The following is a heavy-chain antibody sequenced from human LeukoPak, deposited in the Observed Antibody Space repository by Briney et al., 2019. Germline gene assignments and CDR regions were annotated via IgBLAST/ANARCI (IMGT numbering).Heavy chain of an antibody. D-gene: IGHD1-26*01. CDR1: GYTFTSYG. CDR3: ARAGLTGGTNGSPFDY. V-gene: IGHV1-18*01. CDR2: ISGYNGNT. Sequence: GASVKVSCKASGYTFTSYGINWVRQAPGQGLEWMGWISGYNGNTNYAQKLQGRVTMTTDTSTSTAYMELRSLRSDDTAVYYCARAGLTGGTNGSPFDYWGQGTLVTVSS. J-gene: IGHJ4*02.